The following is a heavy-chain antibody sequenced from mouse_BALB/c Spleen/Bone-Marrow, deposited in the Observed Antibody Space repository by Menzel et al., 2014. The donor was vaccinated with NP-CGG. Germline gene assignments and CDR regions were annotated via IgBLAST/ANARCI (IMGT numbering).Heavy chain of an antibody. CDR2: INPNNDGT. D-gene: IGHD2-2*01. V-gene: IGHV1-14*01. CDR1: GYTFTSYV. J-gene: IGHJ1*01. CDR3: ARSLYGYDWYFDV. Sequence: EVQLQQSGPELVKPGASVKMSCKASGYTFTSYVMHWVKQKPGQGLEWIGNINPNNDGTKYNEKFKGKATLTSDKSSSTAYMELSSLTSEDSAVYYCARSLYGYDWYFDVWGAGTTVTVPS.